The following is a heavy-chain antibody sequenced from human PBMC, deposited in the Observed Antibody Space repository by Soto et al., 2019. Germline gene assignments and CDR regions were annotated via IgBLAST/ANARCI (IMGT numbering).Heavy chain of an antibody. J-gene: IGHJ4*02. CDR2: ISNDGSTT. V-gene: IGHV3-74*01. CDR3: ASDSHIQGEPDCDS. D-gene: IGHD2-21*01. CDR1: AFTFSNYW. Sequence: EVQLVESGGGLVQPGGSLRLSCAASAFTFSNYWMHWVRQAPGKGLVWVSRISNDGSTTSYADSVKGRFTTSRDNAKNTLYLHMNSLRADDTAVSYCASDSHIQGEPDCDSWGQGNLVTFSS.